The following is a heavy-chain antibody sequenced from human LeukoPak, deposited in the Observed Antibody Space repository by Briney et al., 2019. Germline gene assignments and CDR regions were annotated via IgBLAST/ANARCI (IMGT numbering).Heavy chain of an antibody. V-gene: IGHV3-21*01. CDR3: ARDDLGTSYFYYGMDV. CDR2: ISSSSSYI. J-gene: IGHJ6*02. Sequence: GGSLRLSCAASGFTFSSYSMNWVRQAPGKGLEWVSSISSSSSYIYYADSVKGRFTISRDNAKKSLYLEMNSLRAEDTAVYYCARDDLGTSYFYYGMDVWGQGTTVTVSS. CDR1: GFTFSSYS. D-gene: IGHD7-27*01.